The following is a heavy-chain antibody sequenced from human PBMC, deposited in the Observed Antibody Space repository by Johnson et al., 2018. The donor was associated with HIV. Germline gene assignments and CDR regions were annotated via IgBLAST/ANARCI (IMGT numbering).Heavy chain of an antibody. J-gene: IGHJ3*02. CDR3: AKLIPDSGSLRTGPPREAFDI. Sequence: QVQLVESGGGLVQPGRSLRLSCAASGFTFSSYGMHWVRQAPGKGLEWVAFIRYDGSNKYYADSVKGRFTISRDNSKNTLYLQMNSLRAEDTAVYYCAKLIPDSGSLRTGPPREAFDIWGQGTMVTVSS. CDR1: GFTFSSYG. CDR2: IRYDGSNK. V-gene: IGHV3-30*02. D-gene: IGHD1-26*01.